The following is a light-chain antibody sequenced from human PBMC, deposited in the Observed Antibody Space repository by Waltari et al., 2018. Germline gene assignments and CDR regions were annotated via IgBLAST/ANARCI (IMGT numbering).Light chain of an antibody. V-gene: IGLV2-11*01. J-gene: IGLJ1*01. CDR1: SSDVGGYKY. CDR3: CSYAGSFYV. CDR2: DVS. Sequence: SALTQPRSVSGSPGQSVTISCTGTSSDVGGYKYFSWYQHHPGKAPKLMIYDVSKRPSGVPDRFSGSKSGNTASLTISGLQAEDEADYYCCSYAGSFYVFGTGTKVTVL.